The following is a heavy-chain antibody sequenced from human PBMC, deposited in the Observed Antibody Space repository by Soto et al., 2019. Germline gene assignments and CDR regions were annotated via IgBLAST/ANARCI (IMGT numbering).Heavy chain of an antibody. V-gene: IGHV3-74*01. CDR1: GFTFSTYW. J-gene: IGHJ4*02. Sequence: LRLYCAASGFTFSTYWMHWVRQAPGKGLVWVSRSNSDGRSTDHTDSVKGRFTISRDNAKNTLYLQMNSLRVEDTAVYYCARETSSWSLDYWGQGMLVTVSS. D-gene: IGHD6-13*01. CDR3: ARETSSWSLDY. CDR2: SNSDGRST.